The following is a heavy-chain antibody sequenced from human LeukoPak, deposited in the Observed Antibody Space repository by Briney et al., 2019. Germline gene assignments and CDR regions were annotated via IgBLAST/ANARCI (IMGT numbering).Heavy chain of an antibody. CDR2: IYPGDSDT. V-gene: IGHV5-51*01. Sequence: GESLKISCKGSGYSFTSYWIGWVRQMPGKGLEWMGIIYPGDSDTRYSPSFQGQVTISADKSISTAYLQWSSLKASDTAMYYCARRGYYPKTGTTALLGMDVWGQGTTVTVSS. CDR1: GYSFTSYW. CDR3: ARRGYYPKTGTTALLGMDV. D-gene: IGHD1-1*01. J-gene: IGHJ6*02.